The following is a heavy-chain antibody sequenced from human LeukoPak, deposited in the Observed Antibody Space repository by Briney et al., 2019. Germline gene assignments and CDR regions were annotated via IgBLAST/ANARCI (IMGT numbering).Heavy chain of an antibody. CDR3: AREGFSRGSGYYYYGMDV. CDR2: IKQDGSEK. J-gene: IGHJ6*02. D-gene: IGHD3-10*01. Sequence: GGSLRLSCAASGFTFSSYWMSWVPQAPGEGLEWVANIKQDGSEKYYVDSVKGRFTISRDNAKNSLYLQMNSLRAEDTAVYYCAREGFSRGSGYYYYGMDVWGQGTTVTVSS. V-gene: IGHV3-7*01. CDR1: GFTFSSYW.